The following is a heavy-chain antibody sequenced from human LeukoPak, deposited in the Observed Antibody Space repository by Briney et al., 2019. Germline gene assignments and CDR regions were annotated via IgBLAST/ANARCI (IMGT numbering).Heavy chain of an antibody. CDR2: IYYSGST. CDR1: GGSISSYY. V-gene: IGHV4-59*01. Sequence: SETLSLTCTVSGGSISSYYWSWIRQPPGKGLEWIGYIYYSGSTNYNPSLKSRVTISVDTSKNQFSLKLSSVTAADTAVYCCARDATAMSKGIDYWGQGTLVTVSS. D-gene: IGHD5-18*01. CDR3: ARDATAMSKGIDY. J-gene: IGHJ4*02.